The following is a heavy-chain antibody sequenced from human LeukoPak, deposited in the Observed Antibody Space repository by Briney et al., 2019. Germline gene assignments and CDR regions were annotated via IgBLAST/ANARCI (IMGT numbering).Heavy chain of an antibody. CDR3: AKDHYAQRLSNPPREIYFQH. V-gene: IGHV3-23*01. CDR2: ISGSGGST. J-gene: IGHJ1*01. CDR1: GFTFSSYA. Sequence: GGSLRLSCAASGFTFSSYAMSWVRQAPGKGLEWVSAISGSGGSTYYADSVKGRFTISRDNSKNTLYLQMNSLRAEDTAVYYCAKDHYAQRLSNPPREIYFQHWGQGTLVTVSS. D-gene: IGHD6-25*01.